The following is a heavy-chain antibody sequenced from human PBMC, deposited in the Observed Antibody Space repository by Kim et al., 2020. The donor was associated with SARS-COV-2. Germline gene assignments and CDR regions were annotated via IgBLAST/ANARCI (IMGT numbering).Heavy chain of an antibody. CDR2: INPSGGST. Sequence: ASVKVSCKASGYTFTSYYMHWVRQAPGQGLEWMGIINPSGGSTSYAQKFQGRVTMTRDTSTSTVYMELSSLRSEDTAVYYCARPLRSGYSPSFDAFDIWGQGTMVTVSS. CDR1: GYTFTSYY. V-gene: IGHV1-46*01. D-gene: IGHD5-18*01. CDR3: ARPLRSGYSPSFDAFDI. J-gene: IGHJ3*02.